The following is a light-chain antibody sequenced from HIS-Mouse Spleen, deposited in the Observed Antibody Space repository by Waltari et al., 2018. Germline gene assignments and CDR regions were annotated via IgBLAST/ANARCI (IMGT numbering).Light chain of an antibody. CDR1: QSISSW. CDR2: KAS. J-gene: IGKJ3*01. CDR3: QQYNSYLT. Sequence: DIQMTQSPSTLSAPVGESVTITCRASQSISSWLAWYQQKPGKAPKLLIYKASSLESGVPSRFSGSGSGTEFTLTISSLQPDDFATYYCQQYNSYLTFGPGTKVDIK. V-gene: IGKV1-5*03.